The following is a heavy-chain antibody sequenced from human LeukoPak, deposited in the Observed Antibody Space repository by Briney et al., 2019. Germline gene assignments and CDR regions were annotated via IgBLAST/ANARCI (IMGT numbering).Heavy chain of an antibody. V-gene: IGHV4-38-2*02. CDR3: ARPHYYDSSGYYDY. Sequence: PSETLSLTCTVSGYSISSGYFWGWIRQPPGQGLEWIGNIYHSGRTYYNPSLKSRVTISVDTSKNQFSLKLSSVTAADTAVYYCARPHYYDSSGYYDYWGQGTLVTVSS. CDR1: GYSISSGYF. CDR2: IYHSGRT. J-gene: IGHJ4*02. D-gene: IGHD3-22*01.